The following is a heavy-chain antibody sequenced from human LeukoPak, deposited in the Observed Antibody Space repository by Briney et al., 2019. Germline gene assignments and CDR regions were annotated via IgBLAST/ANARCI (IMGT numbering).Heavy chain of an antibody. CDR2: ISWNSGSI. CDR1: GFTFDDYA. CDR3: AKALGRDYDANAYDAFDI. V-gene: IGHV3-9*01. Sequence: RPGGSLRLSCAASGFTFDDYAMHWVRQAPGKGLEWVSGISWNSGSIGYADSVKGRFTISRDNAKNSLYLQMNSLRAEDTALYYCAKALGRDYDANAYDAFDIWGQGTMVTVSS. D-gene: IGHD4-17*01. J-gene: IGHJ3*02.